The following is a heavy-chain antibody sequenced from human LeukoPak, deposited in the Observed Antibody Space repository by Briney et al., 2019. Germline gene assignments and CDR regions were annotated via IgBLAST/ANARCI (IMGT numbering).Heavy chain of an antibody. CDR2: SKNKANAYST. D-gene: IGHD3-9*01. Sequence: PGGSLRLSCAVSGFTFSDHHMDWVRQAPGKGLEWIGRSKNKANAYSTVYAASVKGRFTFSRDDPKNSLYLQMDSLKDEDTAVYYCSRIFYHGSTAYYPDHWGGGTQVTVSS. J-gene: IGHJ4*01. V-gene: IGHV3-72*01. CDR1: GFTFSDHH. CDR3: SRIFYHGSTAYYPDH.